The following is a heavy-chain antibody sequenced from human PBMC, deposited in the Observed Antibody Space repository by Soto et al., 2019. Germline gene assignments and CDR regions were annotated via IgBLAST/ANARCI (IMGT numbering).Heavy chain of an antibody. CDR1: GFTFSSYD. V-gene: IGHV3-33*01. CDR2: IWYDGSKK. CDR3: ARDSVFDY. D-gene: IGHD6-19*01. J-gene: IGHJ4*02. Sequence: QVQLVESGGGVVQPGRSLRLSCAASGFTFSSYDMHWVRQAPGKGLEWVAVIWYDGSKKYSADSVKGRFTISRDNSKKTVYLQMNRLRAEDTSLYDWARDSVFDYWGQGTLVTVSS.